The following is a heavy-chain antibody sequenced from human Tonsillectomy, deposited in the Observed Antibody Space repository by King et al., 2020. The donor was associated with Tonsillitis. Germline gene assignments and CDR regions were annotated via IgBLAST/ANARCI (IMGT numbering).Heavy chain of an antibody. CDR3: AREMSGNYYDAFDF. Sequence: VQLVESGAEVKKPGESLSISCKGSGYNFTSYWITWVRQMPGKGLEWMGRIDPSDSYTNYSPSFQGHVTLSADKSISTAYLQWSSLKASDTAVYYCAREMSGNYYDAFDFWGQGTLVTVSS. J-gene: IGHJ4*02. D-gene: IGHD1-26*01. CDR2: IDPSDSYT. CDR1: GYNFTSYW. V-gene: IGHV5-10-1*03.